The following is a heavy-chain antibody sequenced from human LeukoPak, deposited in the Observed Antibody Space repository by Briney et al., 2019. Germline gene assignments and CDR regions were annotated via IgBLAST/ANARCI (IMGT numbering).Heavy chain of an antibody. CDR1: GYTFITYK. CDR2: IIPIFGTA. CDR3: ARGRQGPTNDYGDYNQGGWVYYYYYYGMDV. Sequence: ASVKVSCTASGYTFITYKMHWVRQAPGQGLEWMGGIIPIFGTANYAQKFQGRVTITADESTSTAYMELSSLRSEDTAVYYCARGRQGPTNDYGDYNQGGWVYYYYYYGMDVWGQGTTVTVSS. J-gene: IGHJ6*02. V-gene: IGHV1-69*13. D-gene: IGHD4-17*01.